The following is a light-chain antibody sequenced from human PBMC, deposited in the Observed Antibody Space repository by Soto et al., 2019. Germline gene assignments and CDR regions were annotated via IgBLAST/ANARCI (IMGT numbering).Light chain of an antibody. V-gene: IGKV3-15*01. CDR2: GAS. CDR1: QSIDSD. Sequence: EIMMTQSPANVSVFPGERATLSCRASQSIDSDLAWYQQKPGHVPRLLIYGASTKATGVPARFSGSGSGTEFTLTIIRLQCDDFAVYSCQQYSHWRMFGPGTKVEIK. J-gene: IGKJ1*01. CDR3: QQYSHWRM.